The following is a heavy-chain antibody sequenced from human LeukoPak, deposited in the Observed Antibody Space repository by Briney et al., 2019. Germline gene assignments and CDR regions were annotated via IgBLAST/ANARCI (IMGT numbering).Heavy chain of an antibody. CDR3: AKESCSSRCNFDY. V-gene: IGHV3-23*01. Sequence: GGSLRLSCAASGFTFSAYAMSWVRQAPGKGLEWVSAITDSGGHTYYGDSVRGRFTISRDNSKNTLYLQMNSLRAEDTAVYYCAKESCSSRCNFDYWGQGTQVTVSS. CDR1: GFTFSAYA. CDR2: ITDSGGHT. D-gene: IGHD2-2*01. J-gene: IGHJ4*02.